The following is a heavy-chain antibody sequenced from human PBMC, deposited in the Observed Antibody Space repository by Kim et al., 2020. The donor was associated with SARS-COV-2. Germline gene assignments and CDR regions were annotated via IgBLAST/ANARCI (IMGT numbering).Heavy chain of an antibody. J-gene: IGHJ3*02. V-gene: IGHV4-59*01. D-gene: IGHD6-19*01. Sequence: KSRVTISVNTSKKQFSLKLSSVTAADTAVYYCARDPWRYSSGWFDAFDIWGQGTMVTVSS. CDR3: ARDPWRYSSGWFDAFDI.